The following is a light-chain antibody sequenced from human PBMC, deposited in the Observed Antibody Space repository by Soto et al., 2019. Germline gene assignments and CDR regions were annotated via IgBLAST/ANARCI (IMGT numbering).Light chain of an antibody. CDR2: EVS. CDR3: SSYTSSGTHWV. CDR1: SSDVGTYNY. Sequence: QSVLTQPASVSGSPGQSITISCTGTSSDVGTYNYVSWYQQHPGKAPKLMIYEVSDRPSGVSNRFSGSKSGNTASLTISGLQAEDEADYYCSSYTSSGTHWVFGGGTQLTVL. J-gene: IGLJ3*02. V-gene: IGLV2-14*01.